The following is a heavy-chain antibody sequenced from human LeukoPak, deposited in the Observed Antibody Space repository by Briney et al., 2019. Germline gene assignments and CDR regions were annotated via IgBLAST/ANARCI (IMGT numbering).Heavy chain of an antibody. CDR2: IYYSGST. CDR1: GASISSSDYY. J-gene: IGHJ5*02. Sequence: SETLSLTCTVSGASISSSDYYWDWIRQHPGKGLEWIGYIYYSGSTYYNPSLKSRVTISVDTSKNQFSLKLSSVTAADTAVYYCARTYCSGGSCYRGGFDPWGQGTLVTVSS. D-gene: IGHD2-15*01. CDR3: ARTYCSGGSCYRGGFDP. V-gene: IGHV4-31*03.